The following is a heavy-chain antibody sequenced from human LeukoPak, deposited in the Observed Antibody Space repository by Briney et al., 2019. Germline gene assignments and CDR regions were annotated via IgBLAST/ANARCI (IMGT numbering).Heavy chain of an antibody. V-gene: IGHV1-2*02. CDR1: GYTFTGYY. D-gene: IGHD3-10*01. Sequence: ASVKVSCKASGYTFTGYYIHWVRQPPGQGPESMGWINPNSGDTYYAQMFQGRVTMTRDTSITTAYMELSRLRSDDRAVYYCAREAHGSGTYYSDYWGQGTLVTVSS. J-gene: IGHJ4*02. CDR3: AREAHGSGTYYSDY. CDR2: INPNSGDT.